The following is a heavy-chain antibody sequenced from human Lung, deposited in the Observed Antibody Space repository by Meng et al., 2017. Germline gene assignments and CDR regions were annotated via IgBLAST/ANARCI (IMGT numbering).Heavy chain of an antibody. Sequence: QVRRQCTGPGRVGLPETWSLAGTVLVSSVSSGSPYWSGIRQPPGNGLEWIAYMDYSRRTTYSPSLKSRVTMSTDTSKNQLSLKLSSVTAADTAVYYCAGGPWELDFWGQGTLVTVSS. CDR2: MDYSRRT. CDR3: AGGPWELDF. V-gene: IGHV4-61*01. CDR1: VSSVSSGSPY. J-gene: IGHJ4*02. D-gene: IGHD1-26*01.